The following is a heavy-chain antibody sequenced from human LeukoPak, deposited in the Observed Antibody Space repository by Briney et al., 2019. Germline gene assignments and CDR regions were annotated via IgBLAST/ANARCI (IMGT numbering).Heavy chain of an antibody. Sequence: SETLSLTCTVSGGSISSYYWSWIRQPPGKGLEWIGYMYYIGSTNYNPSLKSQVTISIDTSKNQFSLKLSSVTAADTAVYYCARGLITENAFDIWGQGTMVTVSS. D-gene: IGHD1-20*01. CDR2: MYYIGST. V-gene: IGHV4-59*01. CDR3: ARGLITENAFDI. J-gene: IGHJ3*02. CDR1: GGSISSYY.